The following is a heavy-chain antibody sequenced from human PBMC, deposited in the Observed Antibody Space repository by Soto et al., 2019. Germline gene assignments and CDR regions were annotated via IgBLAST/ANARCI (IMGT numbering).Heavy chain of an antibody. Sequence: ASVKVSCKASGYTFTTYQMHWVRQAPGQGLEWMGTINPSGGSTGYAHRFQGRVTLTRDTYTSTFYIELRSLRSEDTAVFYCARAVYYFDSSGSMYYFDYWGQGTLVTVSS. D-gene: IGHD3-22*01. V-gene: IGHV1-46*01. CDR2: INPSGGST. CDR1: GYTFTTYQ. CDR3: ARAVYYFDSSGSMYYFDY. J-gene: IGHJ4*02.